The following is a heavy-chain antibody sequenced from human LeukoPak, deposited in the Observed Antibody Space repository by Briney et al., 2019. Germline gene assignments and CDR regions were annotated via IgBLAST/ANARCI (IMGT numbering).Heavy chain of an antibody. CDR2: IWYDGSKK. J-gene: IGHJ4*02. CDR1: GFTSSSYG. D-gene: IGHD2-8*02. CDR3: ARYSTGSVDY. Sequence: GGSLRLSCAASGFTSSSYGMHWFRQAPGKGLEWVAVIWYDGSKKYYADSVKGRFTISRDNSKNTLYLQMDSLRAEDTAVYYCARYSTGSVDYWGQGTLVTVSS. V-gene: IGHV3-33*01.